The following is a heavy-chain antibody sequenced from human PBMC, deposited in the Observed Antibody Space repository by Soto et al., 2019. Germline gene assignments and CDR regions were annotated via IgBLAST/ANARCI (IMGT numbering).Heavy chain of an antibody. Sequence: SETLSLTCTVSGGSISSGGYYWSWIRQHPGKGLEWIGYIYYSGSTYYNPSLKSRVTISVDTSKNQFSLKLSSVTAADTAVYYCARVSKVPAASYGPFDYWGQGTLVTVSS. CDR1: GGSISSGGYY. CDR3: ARVSKVPAASYGPFDY. D-gene: IGHD2-2*01. J-gene: IGHJ4*02. V-gene: IGHV4-31*03. CDR2: IYYSGST.